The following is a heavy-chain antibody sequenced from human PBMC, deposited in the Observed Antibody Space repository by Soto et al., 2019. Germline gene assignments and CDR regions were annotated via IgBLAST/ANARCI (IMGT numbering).Heavy chain of an antibody. J-gene: IGHJ4*02. CDR2: ISHDGSNK. CDR3: AKDGWNFGSGSERDY. CDR1: GFTFSYYG. Sequence: QVQLVESGGGVVQPGRSLRLSCAASGFTFSYYGMHWVRQAPGKGLEWVAVISHDGSNKYYADSVKGRFTISRDTSRNTLSLQMNSLRPEDTAVYYCAKDGWNFGSGSERDYWGQGTLVTVSS. V-gene: IGHV3-30*18. D-gene: IGHD3-10*01.